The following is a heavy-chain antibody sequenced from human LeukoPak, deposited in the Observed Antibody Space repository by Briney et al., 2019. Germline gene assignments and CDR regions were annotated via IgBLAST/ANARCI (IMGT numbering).Heavy chain of an antibody. J-gene: IGHJ4*02. CDR1: GFTFSSYG. D-gene: IGHD4-23*01. Sequence: PGRSLRLSCAASGFTFSSYGMNWVSQAPGKGLEWDSYIGTSSSTIYYADSVKGRFTISRDNAKNSLYLQMNSLRDEDTAVYYCARHDYGGNSGDYWGQGTLVTVSS. CDR2: IGTSSSTI. V-gene: IGHV3-48*02. CDR3: ARHDYGGNSGDY.